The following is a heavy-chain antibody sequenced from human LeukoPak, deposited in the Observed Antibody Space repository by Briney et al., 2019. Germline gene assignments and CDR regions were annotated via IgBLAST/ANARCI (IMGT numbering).Heavy chain of an antibody. D-gene: IGHD6-13*01. Sequence: SETLSLTCTVSGGSISSSSYYWGWIRQPPGKGLEWIGSIYYSGSTYYNPSLKSRVTISVDTSKNQFSLKLSSVTAADTAVYYCARTIAAAASNWFDPWGQGTLVTVSS. J-gene: IGHJ5*02. V-gene: IGHV4-39*07. CDR2: IYYSGST. CDR1: GGSISSSSYY. CDR3: ARTIAAAASNWFDP.